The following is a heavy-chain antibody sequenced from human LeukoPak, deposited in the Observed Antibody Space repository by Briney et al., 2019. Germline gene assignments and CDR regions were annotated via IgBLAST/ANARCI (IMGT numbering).Heavy chain of an antibody. CDR1: GGSISRTN. D-gene: IGHD1-26*01. CDR3: AKSSGSVRHFYYYYMDV. CDR2: INWNGGDT. Sequence: TSGTLSLTCAVSGGSISRTNWWSWVRQAPGKGLEWVSGINWNGGDTDYADSVKGRFTISRDNAKNSLYLQMNSLRAEDTALYYCAKSSGSVRHFYYYYMDVWGKGTTVTVSS. V-gene: IGHV3-20*04. J-gene: IGHJ6*03.